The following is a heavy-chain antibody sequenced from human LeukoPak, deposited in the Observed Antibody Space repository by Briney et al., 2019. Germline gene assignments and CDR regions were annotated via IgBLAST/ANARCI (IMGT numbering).Heavy chain of an antibody. J-gene: IGHJ4*02. CDR1: GGSISSSSYY. D-gene: IGHD6-13*01. CDR3: ARHLAERDY. Sequence: PSETLSLTCTVSGGSISSSSYYWGWIRQPPGKGLEWIGGIYYSGSTYYNPSLKSRVTISVDTSKNQFSLKLSSVTAADTAVYYCARHLAERDYWGQGTLVTVSS. V-gene: IGHV4-39*01. CDR2: IYYSGST.